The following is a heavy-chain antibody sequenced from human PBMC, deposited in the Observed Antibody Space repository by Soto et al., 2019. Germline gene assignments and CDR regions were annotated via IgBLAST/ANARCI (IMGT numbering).Heavy chain of an antibody. D-gene: IGHD5-12*01. CDR2: IDGDDDK. Sequence: FCPPLVNPTQTLTLTCTFSGFSLSTSGMCVSWIRQPPGKALEWLALIDGDDDKYYSTYLKTRLTISKDTYKNQVFLTMTNLEPVDTPPYYCARTACRDGYNSGGYLEYWGKGTLSTAS. CDR1: GFSLSTSGMC. CDR3: ARTACRDGYNSGGYLEY. J-gene: IGHJ4*01. V-gene: IGHV2-70*01.